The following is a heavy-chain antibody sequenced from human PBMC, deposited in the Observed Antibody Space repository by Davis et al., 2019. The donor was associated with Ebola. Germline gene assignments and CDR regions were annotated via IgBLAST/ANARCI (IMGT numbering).Heavy chain of an antibody. CDR3: ARAGAVGTTDY. J-gene: IGHJ4*02. CDR2: VNHDGSAK. D-gene: IGHD1-26*01. Sequence: PGGSLRLSCAASGFTFSTYWMSWVRQAPGKGLEWVANVNHDGSAKYYVDSQKGRFTISRDNAKNSLFLQMSSLRSEDTAVYYCARAGAVGTTDYWGQGTLVTVSS. CDR1: GFTFSTYW. V-gene: IGHV3-7*01.